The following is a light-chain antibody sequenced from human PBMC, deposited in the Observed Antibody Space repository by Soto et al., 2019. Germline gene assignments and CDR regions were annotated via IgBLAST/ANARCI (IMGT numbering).Light chain of an antibody. V-gene: IGKV2-30*01. J-gene: IGKJ5*01. CDR1: RSLVYSDGNTY. CDR3: MQGTHWPVT. CDR2: KVS. Sequence: DVVMTQSPLSLPVTLGQAASISCRSSRSLVYSDGNTYLNWFQQRPGQSPRRLIYKVSNRDSGVPDRFSGRGSGTDFTLIISRVEAEDVGVYYCMQGTHWPVTFGQGTRLEIK.